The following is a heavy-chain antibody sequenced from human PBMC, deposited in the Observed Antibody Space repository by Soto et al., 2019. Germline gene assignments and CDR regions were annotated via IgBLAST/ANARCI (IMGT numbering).Heavy chain of an antibody. CDR1: GFTFSDYY. V-gene: IGHV3-11*01. CDR2: ISSSGSTI. J-gene: IGHJ6*03. CDR3: ARRIVVVPAAMGPYYYYYYMDV. D-gene: IGHD2-2*01. Sequence: GGSLRLSCAASGFTFSDYYMSWIRQAPGKGLEWVSYISSSGSTIYYADSLKGRFTISREKAKNSLYLQMNSLRAEDTAVYYCARRIVVVPAAMGPYYYYYYMDVWGKGTTVTVSS.